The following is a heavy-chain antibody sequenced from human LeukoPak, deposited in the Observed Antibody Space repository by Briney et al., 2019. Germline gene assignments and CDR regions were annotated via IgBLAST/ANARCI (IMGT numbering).Heavy chain of an antibody. D-gene: IGHD3-10*01. Sequence: GESLKISCKGSGYSFTSYWIGWVRQMPGKGLGWMGIIYPGDSDTRYSPSFQGQVTISADKSISTAYLQWSSLKASDTAMYYCARLTAGSGSYFGMWFDPWGQGTLVTVSS. V-gene: IGHV5-51*01. CDR1: GYSFTSYW. CDR2: IYPGDSDT. J-gene: IGHJ5*02. CDR3: ARLTAGSGSYFGMWFDP.